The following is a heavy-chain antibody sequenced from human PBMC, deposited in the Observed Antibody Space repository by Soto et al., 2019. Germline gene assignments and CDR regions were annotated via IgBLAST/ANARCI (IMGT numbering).Heavy chain of an antibody. CDR2: INPSGGGT. Sequence: QVQLVQSGAEVKKPGASVKVSCEASGYSFISHHMLWVRQAPGQGLEWMGIINPSGGGTRYAQKFHDSVTMNRHTSTSTIYVQLPGLRYEDTAVYYCARHSQFYCSGGSCSGSMDVWGQGTTVTVSS. CDR3: ARHSQFYCSGGSCSGSMDV. V-gene: IGHV1-46*01. D-gene: IGHD2-15*01. J-gene: IGHJ6*02. CDR1: GYSFISHH.